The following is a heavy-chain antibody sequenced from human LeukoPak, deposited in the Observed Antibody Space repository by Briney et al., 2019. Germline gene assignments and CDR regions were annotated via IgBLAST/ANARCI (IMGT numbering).Heavy chain of an antibody. CDR3: ARGGSSSWYSGSSYYFDY. V-gene: IGHV4-38-2*02. Sequence: SETLSLTCTVSGYSIRSGYYWGWIRQPPGQGLEWIGSIYHSGSTYYNPSLKSRVTISVDTSKNQFSLKLSSVTAADTAVYYCARGGSSSWYSGSSYYFDYWGQGTLVTVSS. J-gene: IGHJ4*02. CDR1: GYSIRSGYY. CDR2: IYHSGST. D-gene: IGHD6-13*01.